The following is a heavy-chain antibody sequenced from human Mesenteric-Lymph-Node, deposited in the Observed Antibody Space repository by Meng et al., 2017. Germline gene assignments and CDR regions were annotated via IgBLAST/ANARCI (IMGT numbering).Heavy chain of an antibody. CDR1: GFTFSNYW. J-gene: IGHJ3*02. D-gene: IGHD4-17*01. Sequence: GESLKISCAASGFTFSNYWMHWVRQAPGKGLVWVSRINSDGSSAIYADSVRGRFTISRDNAKNTMFLQMNSLRVEDTAVYYCISHPDYGDYVSAFDIWGQGTMVTVSS. CDR2: INSDGSSA. V-gene: IGHV3-74*01. CDR3: ISHPDYGDYVSAFDI.